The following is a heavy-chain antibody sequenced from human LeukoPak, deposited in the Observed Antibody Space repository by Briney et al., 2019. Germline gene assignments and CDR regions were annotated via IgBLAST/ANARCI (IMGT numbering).Heavy chain of an antibody. CDR2: IYYSGST. CDR3: ARVSEMVDAFDI. J-gene: IGHJ3*02. V-gene: IGHV4-59*01. D-gene: IGHD5-24*01. CDR1: GGALSSFY. Sequence: KPSETPSPTLTVPGGALSSFYWRWIRPPPRKGMGWIGYIYYSGSTNYNPSLKSRVTISVDTSKNQFSLKLSSVTAADTAVYYCARVSEMVDAFDIWGQGTMVTVSS.